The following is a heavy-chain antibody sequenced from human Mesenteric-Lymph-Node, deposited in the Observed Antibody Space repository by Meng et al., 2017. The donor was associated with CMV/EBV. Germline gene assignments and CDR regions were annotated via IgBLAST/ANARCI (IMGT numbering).Heavy chain of an antibody. CDR3: ARRVPAAYGMDV. J-gene: IGHJ6*02. Sequence: ASVKVSCKTSGYTFIAYYMHWVRQAPGQGLEWMGWINPNSGGTNYAQKFLGGVTMTRDTSISTAYMDLGSLRSDDTAVYFCARRVPAAYGMDVWGQGTTVTVSS. CDR2: INPNSGGT. CDR1: GYTFIAYY. V-gene: IGHV1-2*02. D-gene: IGHD2-2*01.